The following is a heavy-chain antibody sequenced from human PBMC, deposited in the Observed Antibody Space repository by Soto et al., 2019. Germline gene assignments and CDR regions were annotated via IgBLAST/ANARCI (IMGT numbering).Heavy chain of an antibody. CDR3: ARDPSFYSGYDGWFDP. J-gene: IGHJ5*02. CDR2: IKQDGSEK. D-gene: IGHD5-12*01. Sequence: QAGGSLRLSCAASGFTFSSYWMSWVRQAPGKGLEWVANIKQDGSEKYYVDSVKGRFTISRDNAKNSLYLQMNSLRAEDTAVYYCARDPSFYSGYDGWFDPWGQGTLVTVSS. V-gene: IGHV3-7*01. CDR1: GFTFSSYW.